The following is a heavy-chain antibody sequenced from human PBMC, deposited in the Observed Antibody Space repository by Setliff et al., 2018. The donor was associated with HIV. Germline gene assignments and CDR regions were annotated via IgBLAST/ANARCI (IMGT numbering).Heavy chain of an antibody. V-gene: IGHV4-31*03. CDR1: GGSISSGGYS. J-gene: IGHJ3*01. CDR3: ARG. CDR2: IYYSGST. Sequence: PSETLSLTCTVSGGSISSGGYSWSWIRQYPGKGLEWIGYIYYSGSTYYNPALKSRVSISVDTSKNQFSLKLSSVTAADTAVYYCARGGGQGTMVTVSS.